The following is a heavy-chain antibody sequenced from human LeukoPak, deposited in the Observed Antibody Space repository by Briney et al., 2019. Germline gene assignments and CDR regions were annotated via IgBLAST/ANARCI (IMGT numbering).Heavy chain of an antibody. CDR3: ARLRSWYYYGSGTPAEDHYMDV. CDR1: GGTFSSYA. V-gene: IGHV1-69*01. J-gene: IGHJ6*03. Sequence: GSSVKVSCKASGGTFSSYAISWVRQAPGQGLEWMGGIIPIFGTANYAQKFQGRVTITADESTSTAYMELSSLRSEDTAVYYCARLRSWYYYGSGTPAEDHYMDVWGKGTTVTISS. D-gene: IGHD3-10*01. CDR2: IIPIFGTA.